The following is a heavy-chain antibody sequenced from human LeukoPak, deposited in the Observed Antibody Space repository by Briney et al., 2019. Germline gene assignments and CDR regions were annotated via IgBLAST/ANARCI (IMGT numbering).Heavy chain of an antibody. J-gene: IGHJ4*02. D-gene: IGHD2-15*01. CDR2: IFSGGGT. Sequence: GGSLRLSCAASGFIVNSNYMSWVRQAPGRGLEWVSVIFSGGGTNYGDSVKGRFTISRDNSKNTLYLQMNSLRVEDTAVYYCAMQVGVVPANRPYYYDYWGQGTLVTVSS. CDR3: AMQVGVVPANRPYYYDY. V-gene: IGHV3-53*01. CDR1: GFIVNSNY.